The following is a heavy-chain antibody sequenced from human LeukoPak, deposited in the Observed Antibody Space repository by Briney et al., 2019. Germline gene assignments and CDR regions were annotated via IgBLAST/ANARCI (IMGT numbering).Heavy chain of an antibody. CDR1: GFTFSSYG. V-gene: IGHV3-33*01. CDR2: IWYDGSNK. D-gene: IGHD6-6*01. Sequence: GRSLRLSCAASGFTFSSYGMHWVRQAPGKGLEWVAVIWYDGSNKYYADSVKGRFTISRDNSKNTLYLQMNSLRAEDTAVYYCAIVGSSSDYYYGMDVWGQGTTVTVSS. CDR3: AIVGSSSDYYYGMDV. J-gene: IGHJ6*02.